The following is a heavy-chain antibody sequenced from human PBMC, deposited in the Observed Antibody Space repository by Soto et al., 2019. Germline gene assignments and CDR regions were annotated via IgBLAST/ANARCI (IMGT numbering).Heavy chain of an antibody. V-gene: IGHV4-59*08. CDR2: IDSNGGT. D-gene: IGHD3-10*01. CDR1: GGSITYIDNHY. CDR3: VRQGFGRLHGLVDV. Sequence: PSETQSLTCTVSGGSITYIDNHYCSWLRLPPGRRLEWIGYIDSNGGTSYNPSLQSRVTISIDTSTKQFSLKLSSVAAADTAVYYCVRQGFGRLHGLVDVWGQGTTVTVSS. J-gene: IGHJ6*02.